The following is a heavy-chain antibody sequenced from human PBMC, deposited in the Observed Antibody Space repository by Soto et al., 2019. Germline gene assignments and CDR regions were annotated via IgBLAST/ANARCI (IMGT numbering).Heavy chain of an antibody. CDR3: ARGAITFGGVTPYYFDY. CDR1: GYTFTSYG. V-gene: IGHV1-18*01. J-gene: IGHJ4*02. CDR2: ISAYNGNT. Sequence: ASVKVSCKASGYTFTSYGISWVRQAPGQGLEWMGWISAYNGNTNYAQKLQGRVTMTTDTSTSTAYMELRSLRSDDTAVYYCARGAITFGGVTPYYFDYWGQGTLVTVSS. D-gene: IGHD3-16*01.